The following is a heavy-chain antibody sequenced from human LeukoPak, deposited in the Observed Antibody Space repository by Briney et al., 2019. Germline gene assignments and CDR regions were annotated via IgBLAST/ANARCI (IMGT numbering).Heavy chain of an antibody. CDR3: ARENECYYGSGSYECRWFDP. Sequence: SEPLSLTCTVSGGSISGSSYYWGWIRQPPGKGLEWIGSIYYSGSTYYNPSLKSRVTISLDTSKNQFSLKLSSVTAADTAVYYCARENECYYGSGSYECRWFDPWGRGTLVTVSS. CDR2: IYYSGST. D-gene: IGHD3-10*01. J-gene: IGHJ5*02. V-gene: IGHV4-39*07. CDR1: GGSISGSSYY.